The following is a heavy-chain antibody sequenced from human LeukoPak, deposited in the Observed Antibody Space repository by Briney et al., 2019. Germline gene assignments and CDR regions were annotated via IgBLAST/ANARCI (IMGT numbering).Heavy chain of an antibody. J-gene: IGHJ3*02. CDR2: INHSGST. Sequence: SETLSLTCAVYGGSFTDYYWSWIRQPPGRGLEWIGEINHSGSTNYNSSLKSRVTISVDTTNSQFSLRLNSVTAADTAVYYCARRVRGVNDAFDIWGQGTKVTVSS. CDR1: GGSFTDYY. V-gene: IGHV4-34*01. D-gene: IGHD3-10*01. CDR3: ARRVRGVNDAFDI.